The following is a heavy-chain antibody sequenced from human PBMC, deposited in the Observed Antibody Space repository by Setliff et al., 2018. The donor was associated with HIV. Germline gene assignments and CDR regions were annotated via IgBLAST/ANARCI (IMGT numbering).Heavy chain of an antibody. CDR1: GGSISTSY. J-gene: IGHJ4*02. D-gene: IGHD3-16*02. CDR3: ARAAPYYDYVWGSYRHFDY. CDR2: IYISGTT. Sequence: SETLSLTCTVSGGSISTSYWNWIRQPPGKGLEWIAYIYISGTTNYNPSLKSRVTISVDTSKNQFSLKLSSVTAADTAVYYCARAAPYYDYVWGSYRHFDYWGQGTLVTVSS. V-gene: IGHV4-4*09.